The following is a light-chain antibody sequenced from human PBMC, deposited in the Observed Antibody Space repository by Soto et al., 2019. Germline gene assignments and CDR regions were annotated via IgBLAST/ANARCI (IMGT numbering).Light chain of an antibody. V-gene: IGKV3-15*01. J-gene: IGKJ1*01. CDR1: QSVSSN. CDR2: GAS. Sequence: EIVMTQSPATLSVSPGERATLSCSASQSVSSNLAWYQQKPGQAPRLLIYGASTRSTGIPVSFSGSGSGTEFTLTISSLQSEDFAVYYGQQYNNWPQTFGQGTKVEIK. CDR3: QQYNNWPQT.